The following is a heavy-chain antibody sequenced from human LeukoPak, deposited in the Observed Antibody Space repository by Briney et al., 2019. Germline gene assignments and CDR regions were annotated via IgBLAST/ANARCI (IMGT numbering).Heavy chain of an antibody. Sequence: GGSLRLSCAASGFTFSSHTMSWVRQAPGKGLEWVSAIGGSGDSTYYADSVKGRSTISRDNSQNTLYLQMNSLRAEDTAVYYCARDAHYDFWSGYYSTWPLGYWGQGTLVTVSS. CDR2: IGGSGDST. CDR1: GFTFSSHT. V-gene: IGHV3-23*01. D-gene: IGHD3-3*01. J-gene: IGHJ4*02. CDR3: ARDAHYDFWSGYYSTWPLGY.